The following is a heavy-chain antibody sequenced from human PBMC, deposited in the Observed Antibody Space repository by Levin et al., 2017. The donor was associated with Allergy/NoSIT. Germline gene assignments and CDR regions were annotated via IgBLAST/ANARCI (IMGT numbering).Heavy chain of an antibody. J-gene: IGHJ6*03. Sequence: RTGGSLRLSCAASGFTFDDYGMSWVRQAPGKGLEWVSGINWNGGSTGYADSVKGRFTISRDNAKNSLYLQMNSLRAEDTALYYCARDRTYYYGSGSLPVGYMDVWGKGTTVTVSS. D-gene: IGHD3-10*01. CDR3: ARDRTYYYGSGSLPVGYMDV. CDR2: INWNGGST. V-gene: IGHV3-20*04. CDR1: GFTFDDYG.